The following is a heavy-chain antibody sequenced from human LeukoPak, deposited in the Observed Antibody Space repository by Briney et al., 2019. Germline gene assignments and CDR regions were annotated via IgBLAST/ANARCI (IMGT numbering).Heavy chain of an antibody. J-gene: IGHJ3*02. Sequence: LPGGSLRLSCAASGFTVSSNYMSWVRQAPGKGLEWVSVIYSGGSTYYADSVKGRFTISRDNSKNTLYLQMNSLRAEDTAVYYCARYCSSTSCYEDAFDIWGQGTMVTVSS. V-gene: IGHV3-53*01. CDR1: GFTVSSNY. CDR3: ARYCSSTSCYEDAFDI. D-gene: IGHD2-2*01. CDR2: IYSGGST.